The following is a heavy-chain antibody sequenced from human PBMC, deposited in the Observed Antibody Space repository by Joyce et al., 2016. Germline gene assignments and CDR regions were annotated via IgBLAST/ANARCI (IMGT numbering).Heavy chain of an antibody. CDR2: IYYSGSN. J-gene: IGHJ5*02. Sequence: QLQLQESGPGLVKPSETLSLTCTVSGGSISTRSYHCGWIRQPPGKGLEWIGSIYYSGSNYYNPSLRSRVTIAVDTSKNQFALKLSSVTAADTAVYYWARRVVDTTLVTDWIDPWGQGTLVTVSS. D-gene: IGHD5-18*01. CDR3: ARRVVDTTLVTDWIDP. V-gene: IGHV4-39*01. CDR1: GGSISTRSYH.